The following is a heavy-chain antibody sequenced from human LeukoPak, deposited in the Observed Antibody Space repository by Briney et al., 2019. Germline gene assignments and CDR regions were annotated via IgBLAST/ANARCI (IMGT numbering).Heavy chain of an antibody. CDR2: ISSSSSYI. J-gene: IGHJ6*02. Sequence: PGGSLRLSCAASGFTFSSYSMNWVRQAPGKGLEWVSSISSSSSYIYYADSVKGRFTISRDNAKNSLYLQMNSLRAEDTAVYYCARDSIAARPEGITYYYYGMDVWGQGTTVTVSS. CDR1: GFTFSSYS. V-gene: IGHV3-21*01. CDR3: ARDSIAARPEGITYYYYGMDV. D-gene: IGHD6-6*01.